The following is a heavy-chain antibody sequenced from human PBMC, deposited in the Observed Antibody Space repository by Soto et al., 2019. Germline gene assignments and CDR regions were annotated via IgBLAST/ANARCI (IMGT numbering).Heavy chain of an antibody. Sequence: GAPGKVSWEGSRNTPPEFFIHWVRQGPGKRGEWVGGFDPEDGETIYAQKFQGRVTMTEDTSTDTAYMELSSLRSEDTAVYYCATARFETAMVGRYYYYYYGMDVWGQGTTVTVSS. CDR3: ATARFETAMVGRYYYYYYGMDV. V-gene: IGHV1-24*01. CDR2: FDPEDGET. D-gene: IGHD5-18*01. J-gene: IGHJ6*02. CDR1: RNTPPEFF.